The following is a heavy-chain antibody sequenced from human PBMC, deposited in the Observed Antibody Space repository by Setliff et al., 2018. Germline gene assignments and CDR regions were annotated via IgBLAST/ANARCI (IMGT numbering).Heavy chain of an antibody. D-gene: IGHD6-13*01. CDR2: IYTSGST. CDR3: ARYSAAIRYYFDY. V-gene: IGHV4-61*09. CDR1: GGSISSGSYY. Sequence: PSETLSLTCTVSGGSISSGSYYWSWIRQPAGKGLEWIGHIYTSGSTNYNPSLKSRVTISVDTSKNQFSLKLSSVTAADTAAYYCARYSAAIRYYFDYWGQGTLVTVSS. J-gene: IGHJ4*02.